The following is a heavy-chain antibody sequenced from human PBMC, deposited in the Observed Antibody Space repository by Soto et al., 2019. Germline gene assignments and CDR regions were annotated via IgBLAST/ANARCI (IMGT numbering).Heavy chain of an antibody. Sequence: QVQLVQSGAEVKKPGASVKVSFKASGYTFTTYGIGWVRQAPGQGLEWMGWISAYSGSTKFAQKLQGRVTMTTDTSTTTAYMELRSLTSDDTAVYYCARDFTKSSSWPYYFDYWGQGTLVTVSS. CDR3: ARDFTKSSSWPYYFDY. CDR2: ISAYSGST. V-gene: IGHV1-18*01. D-gene: IGHD6-13*01. CDR1: GYTFTTYG. J-gene: IGHJ4*02.